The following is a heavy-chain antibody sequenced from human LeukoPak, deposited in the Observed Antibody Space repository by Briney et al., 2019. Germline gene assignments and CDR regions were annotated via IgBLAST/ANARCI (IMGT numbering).Heavy chain of an antibody. V-gene: IGHV3-23*01. J-gene: IGHJ4*02. CDR1: GFTFTGSA. D-gene: IGHD1-26*01. Sequence: GGSLRLSRAASGFTFTGSAMTWVRQAPRKGLEWVSAISTSGGDTIYTDSVKDRFTISRDNSKDTLYLQMNSPRAEDTAIYYCAKGGSYAPLDYWGQGTLVTVSS. CDR3: AKGGSYAPLDY. CDR2: ISTSGGDT.